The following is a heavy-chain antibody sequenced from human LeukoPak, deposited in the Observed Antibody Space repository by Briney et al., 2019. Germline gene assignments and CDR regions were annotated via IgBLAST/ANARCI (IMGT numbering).Heavy chain of an antibody. CDR3: ARYRSGSYFDY. Sequence: GGSLRLSCAASGFTFSGYWMHWVRQAPGKGLVWVSRINSDGFSTSYADSVKGRFTISRDNAENTLYLQMNSLRAEDTALYYCARYRSGSYFDYWGQGTLVTVSS. V-gene: IGHV3-74*01. CDR1: GFTFSGYW. D-gene: IGHD3-10*01. CDR2: INSDGFST. J-gene: IGHJ4*02.